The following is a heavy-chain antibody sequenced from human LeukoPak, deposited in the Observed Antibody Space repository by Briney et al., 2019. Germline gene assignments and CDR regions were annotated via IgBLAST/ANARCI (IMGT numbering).Heavy chain of an antibody. CDR1: GGSFSGYY. J-gene: IGHJ4*02. V-gene: IGHV4-34*01. D-gene: IGHD5-24*01. Sequence: SETLSLTCAVYGGSFSGYYWSWIRQPPGKGLEWIGEINHSGSTNYNPSLKSRVTISVDTSKNQFSLKLSSVTAADTAVYYCARGGRWLQPFDYWGQGTLVTVSS. CDR2: INHSGST. CDR3: ARGGRWLQPFDY.